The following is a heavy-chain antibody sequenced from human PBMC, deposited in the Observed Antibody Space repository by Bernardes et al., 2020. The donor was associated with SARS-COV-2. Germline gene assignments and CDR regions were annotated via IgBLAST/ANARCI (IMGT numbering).Heavy chain of an antibody. CDR3: AKGDRYCSSTTCYQRFDP. CDR2: IDPSDSYT. J-gene: IGHJ5*02. CDR1: GYSFYSYW. D-gene: IGHD2-2*01. Sequence: GESLKISCKGSGYSFYSYWINWVRQMPGKGLEWMGRIDPSDSYTKYSPSFQGHVTISADNSISTAYLQWSALRASDTAMYYCAKGDRYCSSTTCYQRFDPWGQGTLVTVSS. V-gene: IGHV5-10-1*01.